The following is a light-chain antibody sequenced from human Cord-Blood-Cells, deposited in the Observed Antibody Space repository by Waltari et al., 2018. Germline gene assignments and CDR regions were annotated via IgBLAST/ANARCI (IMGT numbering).Light chain of an antibody. J-gene: IGKJ2*03. Sequence: EIVLPQSPAPLSVSPRERATPSCRASKSVSSNLAWYQQKPGQPPRLLIYGAPTRATGIPARFSGSGSGTEFTLTISSLQSEDFAVFYCQQYNNWPPYSFGEGTKLEIK. V-gene: IGKV3-15*01. CDR1: KSVSSN. CDR2: GAP. CDR3: QQYNNWPPYS.